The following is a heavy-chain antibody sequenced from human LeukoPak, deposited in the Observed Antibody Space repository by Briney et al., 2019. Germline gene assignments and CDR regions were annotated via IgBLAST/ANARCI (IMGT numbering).Heavy chain of an antibody. CDR1: GFTFSDYS. V-gene: IGHV3-48*04. Sequence: LPGGSLRLSCAASGFTFSDYSMNWVRQAPGKGLEWVSYTTSSSSTSYYADSVKGRFTISRDNAKKSLYLQMNSLRAEDTAVYHCARDRWLSGSYYETDDYWGQGTLVTVSS. J-gene: IGHJ4*02. CDR3: ARDRWLSGSYYETDDY. D-gene: IGHD1-26*01. CDR2: TTSSSSTS.